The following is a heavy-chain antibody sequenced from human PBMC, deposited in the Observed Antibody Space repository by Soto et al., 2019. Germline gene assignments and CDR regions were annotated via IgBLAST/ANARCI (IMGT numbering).Heavy chain of an antibody. CDR2: IYASGAT. Sequence: SETLSLTCTVSGGSISTYYWSWIRQPPGGTLEWIGYIYASGATTYNPSLESRLTMSVDMPNNEFSLELTSLTAADTAVYYCARSHSFDGSIYHYYFDFWGQGTLVTVSS. J-gene: IGHJ4*02. CDR3: ARSHSFDGSIYHYYFDF. D-gene: IGHD3-10*01. CDR1: GGSISTYY. V-gene: IGHV4-59*01.